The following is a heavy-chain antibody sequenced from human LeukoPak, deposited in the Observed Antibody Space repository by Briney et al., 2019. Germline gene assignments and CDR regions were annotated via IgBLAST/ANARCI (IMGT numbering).Heavy chain of an antibody. V-gene: IGHV3-21*01. CDR2: ISSSSSYI. J-gene: IGHJ5*02. D-gene: IGHD6-6*01. CDR3: ASEGAARRNWFDP. CDR1: GFTFSSYS. Sequence: GGSLRLSCAASGFTFSSYSMDWVRQAPGKGLEWVSSISSSSSYIYYADSVKGRFTISRDNAKNSLYLQMNSLRAEDTAVYYCASEGAARRNWFDPWGRGTLVTVSS.